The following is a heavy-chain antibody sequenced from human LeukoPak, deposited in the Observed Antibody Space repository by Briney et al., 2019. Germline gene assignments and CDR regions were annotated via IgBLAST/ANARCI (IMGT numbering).Heavy chain of an antibody. CDR3: STLTSRGLSDS. Sequence: GGSLRLSCAVSGFPLSDAWMNWVRQAPGKGLEWVGRIKSKADGEAIDYAAPVKGRFTFSRDDSKNMLYLQMSSLKSEDTAVYYCSTLTSRGLSDSWGQGTLVTVSS. D-gene: IGHD1-20*01. CDR1: GFPLSDAW. V-gene: IGHV3-15*07. J-gene: IGHJ4*02. CDR2: IKSKADGEAI.